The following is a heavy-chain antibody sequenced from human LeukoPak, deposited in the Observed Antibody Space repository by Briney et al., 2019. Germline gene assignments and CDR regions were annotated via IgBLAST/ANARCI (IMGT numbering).Heavy chain of an antibody. Sequence: SETLSLTCAVYGGSFSCYYWSWIRQPPGKGLEWIGEINRSGSTNYNPSLKSRVTISVDTSKNQFSLKLSSVTAADTAVYYCARDGTGDVYWGQGTLVTVSS. CDR2: INRSGST. V-gene: IGHV4-34*01. D-gene: IGHD7-27*01. CDR1: GGSFSCYY. J-gene: IGHJ4*02. CDR3: ARDGTGDVY.